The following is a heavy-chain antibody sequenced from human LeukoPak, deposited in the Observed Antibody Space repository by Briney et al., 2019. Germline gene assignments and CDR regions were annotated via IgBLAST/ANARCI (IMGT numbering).Heavy chain of an antibody. CDR1: GYTFTSYG. CDR3: ARERRYSGYDDYYYYYMDV. CDR2: ISAYNGNT. J-gene: IGHJ6*03. D-gene: IGHD5-12*01. Sequence: GASVKVSCKASGYTFTSYGISWVRQAPGQGLEWMGWISAYNGNTNYAQKLQGRVTMTTDTSTSTAYMELRSLRSDDTAVYYCARERRYSGYDDYYYYYMDVWGKGTTVTVSS. V-gene: IGHV1-18*01.